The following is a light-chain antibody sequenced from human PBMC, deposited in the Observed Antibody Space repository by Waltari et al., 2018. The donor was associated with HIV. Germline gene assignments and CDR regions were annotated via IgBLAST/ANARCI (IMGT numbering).Light chain of an antibody. CDR1: QTISNNY. CDR2: GAS. CDR3: QKYGRSPRT. Sequence: EIVLTQSPGTLSLSPGERATLSCRASQTISNNYLAWYQQKPGQAPRLLINGASSRATGIPDRFSGSGSGTDFTLTISRLEPEDFAVYYCQKYGRSPRTFGQGTKVEIK. V-gene: IGKV3-20*01. J-gene: IGKJ2*01.